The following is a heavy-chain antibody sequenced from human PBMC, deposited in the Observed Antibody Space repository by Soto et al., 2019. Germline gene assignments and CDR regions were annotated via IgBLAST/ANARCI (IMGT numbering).Heavy chain of an antibody. V-gene: IGHV3-30-3*01. Sequence: QVQLVESGGGVVQPGRSLRLSCAASGFTFSSYAMHWVRQAPGKGLEWVAVISYDGSNKYYADSVKGRFTISRDNSKNTLYLQMNSLRAEDTAVYCCARVPSSSGRAHFDYWGQGTLVTVSS. CDR3: ARVPSSSGRAHFDY. CDR1: GFTFSSYA. J-gene: IGHJ4*02. CDR2: ISYDGSNK. D-gene: IGHD2-15*01.